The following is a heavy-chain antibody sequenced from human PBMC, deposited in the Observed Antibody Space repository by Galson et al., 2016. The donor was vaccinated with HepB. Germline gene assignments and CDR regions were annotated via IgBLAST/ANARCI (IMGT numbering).Heavy chain of an antibody. CDR3: ARDSRGGVVMLLDHYYMDV. D-gene: IGHD3-3*01. CDR2: SNPRDGST. J-gene: IGHJ6*03. V-gene: IGHV1-46*01. CDR1: GYTFTYYS. Sequence: SVKVSCKASGYTFTYYSIHWVRQAPGQGLEWMGISNPRDGSTTYAQKFQGRFTVASDTPTRTLYMELSSLSSEDTAVYYCARDSRGGVVMLLDHYYMDVWGQGTTVNVSS.